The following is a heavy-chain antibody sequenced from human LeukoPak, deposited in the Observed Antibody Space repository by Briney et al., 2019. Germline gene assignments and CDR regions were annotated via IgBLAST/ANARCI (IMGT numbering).Heavy chain of an antibody. Sequence: QSGGSLSLSCAPSGFPFSGSAMHWVRQASGKGLEWVGRIRSKANSYATAYAASVKGRFTISRDDSKNTAYLQMNSLKTEDTAVYYCTADHSGSYDYWGQGTLVTVSS. CDR2: IRSKANSYAT. CDR3: TADHSGSYDY. V-gene: IGHV3-73*01. D-gene: IGHD1-26*01. CDR1: GFPFSGSA. J-gene: IGHJ4*02.